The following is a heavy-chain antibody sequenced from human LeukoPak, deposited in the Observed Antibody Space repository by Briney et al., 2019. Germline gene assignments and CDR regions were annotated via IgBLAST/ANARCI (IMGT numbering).Heavy chain of an antibody. J-gene: IGHJ4*02. CDR2: ISGSGGST. V-gene: IGHV3-23*01. CDR1: GFTFSSYA. D-gene: IGHD3-22*01. CDR3: APHPSSGYYAY. Sequence: GGSLRLSCAASGFTFSSYAMSWVRQAPGKGLEWGSAISGSGGSTYYADSVKGRFTISRDNSKNTLYLQMNSLRAEDTAVYYCAPHPSSGYYAYWGQGTLVTVSS.